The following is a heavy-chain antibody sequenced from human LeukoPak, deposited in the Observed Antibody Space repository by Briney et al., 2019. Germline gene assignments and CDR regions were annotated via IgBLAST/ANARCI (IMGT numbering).Heavy chain of an antibody. CDR1: GGSFSGYY. CDR2: INHSGST. Sequence: SETLSLTCAVYGGSFSGYYWSWIRQPPGKGLEWIGEINHSGSTNYNPSLKSRVTISVDTSKNQSSLKLSSVTAADTAVYYCHSSTFDYWGQGTLVTVSS. V-gene: IGHV4-34*01. J-gene: IGHJ4*02. CDR3: HSSTFDY.